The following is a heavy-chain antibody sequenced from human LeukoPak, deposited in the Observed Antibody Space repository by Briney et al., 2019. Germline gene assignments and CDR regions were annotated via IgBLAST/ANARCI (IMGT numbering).Heavy chain of an antibody. CDR3: ARAPYYYDSSGYLPH. CDR1: GFTFSSYW. Sequence: GGSLRLSCAASGFTFSSYWMHWVRQAPGNGLVWVSRISSDGSSTSYADSVKGRFTISRDNAKNTLYLQMNSLRAEDTAVYYCARAPYYYDSSGYLPHWGQGTLVTVSS. J-gene: IGHJ4*02. CDR2: ISSDGSST. D-gene: IGHD3-22*01. V-gene: IGHV3-74*01.